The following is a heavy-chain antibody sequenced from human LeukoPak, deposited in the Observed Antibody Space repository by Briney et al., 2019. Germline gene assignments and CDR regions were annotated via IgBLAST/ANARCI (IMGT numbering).Heavy chain of an antibody. CDR1: GFTFSSYA. V-gene: IGHV3-23*01. CDR3: AKAFGNSDDYYYYMDV. CDR2: ISGSAGSA. Sequence: GGSLRLSCAASGFTFSSYAMRWVRQAPGKGLQWVSTISGSAGSAYYADSVRGRFTISRGNSKNTLSLQMNSLRAEDTAIYYCAKAFGNSDDYYYYMDVWGKGTTVTVSS. J-gene: IGHJ6*03. D-gene: IGHD4-23*01.